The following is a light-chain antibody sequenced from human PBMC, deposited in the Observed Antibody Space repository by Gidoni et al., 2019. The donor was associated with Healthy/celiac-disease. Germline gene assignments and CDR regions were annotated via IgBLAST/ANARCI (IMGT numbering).Light chain of an antibody. CDR3: QRYDNLLIT. CDR1: QDISNY. CDR2: DAS. Sequence: DIQMTQSPSSLSASVGDRVTITCQASQDISNYLNWYQQKPGRAPELLIYDASTLKTGVPSRFSGSGSGTYFTFTIYSLQPEDIATYYCQRYDNLLITFGQGTRLEIK. J-gene: IGKJ5*01. V-gene: IGKV1-33*01.